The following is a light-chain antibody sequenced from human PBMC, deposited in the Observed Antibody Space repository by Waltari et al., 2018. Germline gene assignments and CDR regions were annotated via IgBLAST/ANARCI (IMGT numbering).Light chain of an antibody. V-gene: IGLV1-44*01. CDR1: RSNIGSKT. CDR3: AAWDDGLNGWV. CDR2: TDR. Sequence: QSVLTQPPSASGSPGQRVTISCSGSRSNIGSKTVNWYQQIPGTAPKLLIYTDRQRPSGVPDRFSGSKSGTSGYLAISGLQSEDEADYYCAAWDDGLNGWVFGGRTKLTVL. J-gene: IGLJ3*02.